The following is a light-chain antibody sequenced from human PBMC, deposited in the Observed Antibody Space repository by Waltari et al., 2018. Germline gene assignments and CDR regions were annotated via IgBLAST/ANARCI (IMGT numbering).Light chain of an antibody. CDR1: QSISSW. CDR3: QHYDSYPLT. V-gene: IGKV1-5*03. CDR2: KAS. J-gene: IGKJ4*01. Sequence: DIQMPQSPSTLSESVGDRVTITCRASQSISSWLAWYQQKPGRAPKVLIYKASTLESGVPSRFSGSGSGTEFTLTISSLQPDDFATYFCQHYDSYPLTFGGGTKVEIK.